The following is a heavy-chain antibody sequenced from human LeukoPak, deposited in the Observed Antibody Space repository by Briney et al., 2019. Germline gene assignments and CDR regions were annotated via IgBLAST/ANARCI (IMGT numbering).Heavy chain of an antibody. CDR2: TFYTGNT. CDR1: GGSISSYY. J-gene: IGHJ4*02. V-gene: IGHV4-59*01. D-gene: IGHD3-10*01. CDR3: ARDRHGSGSPFDY. Sequence: SETLSLTCTVSGGSISSYYWSWIRQPPGKGLEWIGSTFYTGNTNYKPSLKSRLTISVDTSKNQISLKLSSVTAADTAVYYCARDRHGSGSPFDYWGQGILVTVSS.